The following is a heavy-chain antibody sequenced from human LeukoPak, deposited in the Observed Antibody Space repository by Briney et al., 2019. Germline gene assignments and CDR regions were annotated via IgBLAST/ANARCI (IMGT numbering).Heavy chain of an antibody. CDR3: ARGGGYAWDY. Sequence: GRSLRLSCAASGFTFSSYGIHWVRQAPGKGLEWVAVISYDGSNKYYADSVKGRFTISRDNSKNTLYLQMNSLRAEDTAVYYCARGGGYAWDYWGQGTLVTVSS. J-gene: IGHJ4*02. CDR1: GFTFSSYG. CDR2: ISYDGSNK. V-gene: IGHV3-30*03. D-gene: IGHD5-12*01.